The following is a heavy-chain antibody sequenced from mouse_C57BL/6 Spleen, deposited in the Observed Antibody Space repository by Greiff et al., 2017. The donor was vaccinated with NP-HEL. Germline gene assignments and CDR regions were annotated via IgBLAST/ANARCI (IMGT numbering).Heavy chain of an antibody. D-gene: IGHD1-1*01. V-gene: IGHV1-85*01. CDR3: AIRDYCSSYNYFDY. CDR2: IYPRDGST. J-gene: IGHJ2*01. CDR1: GYTFTSYD. Sequence: QVQLQQSGPELVKPGASVKLSCKASGYTFTSYDINWVKQRPGQGLEWIGWIYPRDGSTKYNEKFKGKATLTVDTSSSTAYMEPHSLTSDDSAVYFCAIRDYCSSYNYFDYWGQGTTLTVSS.